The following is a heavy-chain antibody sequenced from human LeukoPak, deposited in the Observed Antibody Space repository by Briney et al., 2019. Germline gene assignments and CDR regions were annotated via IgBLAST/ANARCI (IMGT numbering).Heavy chain of an antibody. CDR2: INPNSGGT. Sequence: APVKVSCKASGYTFTDYMHWVRLAPGQGLEWMGWINPNSGGTNYVQKFQGWVTMTRDTSINTAYMELSRLTSDDTAVYYCARANFLYCSSTSCLFDYWGQGTLVTVSS. D-gene: IGHD2-2*01. V-gene: IGHV1-2*04. CDR1: GYTFTDY. J-gene: IGHJ4*02. CDR3: ARANFLYCSSTSCLFDY.